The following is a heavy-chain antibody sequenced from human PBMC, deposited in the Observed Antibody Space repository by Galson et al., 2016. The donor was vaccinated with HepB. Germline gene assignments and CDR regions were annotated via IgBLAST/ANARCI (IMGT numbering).Heavy chain of an antibody. V-gene: IGHV4-59*08. D-gene: IGHD3-10*01. CDR2: IHDSGST. CDR3: ARHYFGSGSYRFDP. J-gene: IGHJ5*02. Sequence: ETLSLTCTVSGASISSDYWSWIRQSPEKGLEWIGYIHDSGSTKHNPSPRGRVTISVDTSNNQLSLKLRSVTAADTAAYYCARHYFGSGSYRFDPWGQGTVVTVSS. CDR1: GASISSDY.